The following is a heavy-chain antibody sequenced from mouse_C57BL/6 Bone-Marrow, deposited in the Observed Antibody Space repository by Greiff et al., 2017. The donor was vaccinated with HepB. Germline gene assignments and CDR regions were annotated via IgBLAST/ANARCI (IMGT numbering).Heavy chain of an antibody. CDR2: ISSGGSYT. J-gene: IGHJ2*01. V-gene: IGHV5-6*01. CDR1: GFTFSSYG. Sequence: EVQRVESGGDLVKPGGSLKLSCAASGFTFSSYGMSWVRQTPDKRLEWVATISSGGSYTYYPDSVKGRFTISRDNAKNTLYLQMSSLKSEDTAMYYCARHRNYYGSSPAFDYWGQGTTLTVSS. D-gene: IGHD1-1*01. CDR3: ARHRNYYGSSPAFDY.